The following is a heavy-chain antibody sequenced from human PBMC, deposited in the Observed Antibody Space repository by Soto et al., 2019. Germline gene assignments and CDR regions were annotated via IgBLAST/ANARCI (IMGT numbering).Heavy chain of an antibody. CDR3: ARHLQAVADAMAY. Sequence: KPSETLSLTCRVSGDSISDTIYYWGWIRQPPGKGLEWIGSIHYSGSTQFHPSLKSRVTISVDTSKNEFSLRLSSVTAADTAVYYCARHLQAVADAMAYWGQGTPVTVSS. J-gene: IGHJ4*02. CDR2: IHYSGST. CDR1: GDSISDTIYY. D-gene: IGHD6-19*01. V-gene: IGHV4-39*01.